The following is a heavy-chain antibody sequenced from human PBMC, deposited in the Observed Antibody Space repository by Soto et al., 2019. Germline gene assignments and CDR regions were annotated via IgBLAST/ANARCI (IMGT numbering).Heavy chain of an antibody. V-gene: IGHV3-30*18. CDR3: AKDHGDYWSWFDP. CDR1: GFTFSTYG. D-gene: IGHD4-17*01. CDR2: ISYDGSNE. J-gene: IGHJ5*02. Sequence: LRLSCAASGFTFSTYGMHWVRQAPGKGLEWVAVISYDGSNEYHVDSVKGRFTISRDNSKNTLYLQMNSLRPEDTAVYYCAKDHGDYWSWFDPWGQGTLVTVSS.